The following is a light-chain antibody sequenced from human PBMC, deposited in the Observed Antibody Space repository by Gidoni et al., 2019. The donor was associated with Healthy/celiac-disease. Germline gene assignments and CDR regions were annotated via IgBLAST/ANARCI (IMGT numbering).Light chain of an antibody. CDR1: SGSIASKY. J-gene: IGLJ1*01. V-gene: IGLV6-57*01. CDR3: QSYDSSNLYV. Sequence: NFMLTQPHSVSESPGKTVTISCTRSSGSIASKYVQWYQQRPGSSPTTVIYEDNQRPSGVPYRFSGSIDSSSNSASLTSSGLKTEDEADYYCQSYDSSNLYVFGTGTKVTVL. CDR2: EDN.